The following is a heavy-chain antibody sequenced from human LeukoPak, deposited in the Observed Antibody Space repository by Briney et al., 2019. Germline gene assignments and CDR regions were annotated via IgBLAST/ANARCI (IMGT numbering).Heavy chain of an antibody. V-gene: IGHV3-11*04. Sequence: KAGGSLRLSCAASGFTFSDYYMSWIRQAPGKGLEWVSYITSRGGTIYYADSVKGRFSISRDNAKNSLYLQMNSLRAEDTAVYYCARTMVRGLLYFDYWGQGTLVTVSS. CDR2: ITSRGGTI. J-gene: IGHJ4*02. CDR3: ARTMVRGLLYFDY. CDR1: GFTFSDYY. D-gene: IGHD3-10*01.